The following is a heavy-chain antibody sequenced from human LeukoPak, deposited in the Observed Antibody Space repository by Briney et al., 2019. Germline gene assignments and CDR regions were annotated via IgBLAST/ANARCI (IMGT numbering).Heavy chain of an antibody. CDR1: GFTFSSYG. D-gene: IGHD3-10*01. V-gene: IGHV3-30*18. CDR2: ISYDGSNK. J-gene: IGHJ3*02. Sequence: GGSLRLSCAASGFTFSSYGMHWVRQAPGKGLEWVAVISYDGSNKYYADSVKGRFTISRDNSKNTLYLQMNSLRIEDTAVYYCAKDFRVAEELWFGELWNAFDIWGQGIRVAVSS. CDR3: AKDFRVAEELWFGELWNAFDI.